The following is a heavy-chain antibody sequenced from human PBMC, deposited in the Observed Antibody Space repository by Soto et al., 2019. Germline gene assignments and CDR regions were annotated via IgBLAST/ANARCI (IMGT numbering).Heavy chain of an antibody. Sequence: PSETLSLTCTVSGGSISSGGYYWSWIRQHPGKGLEWIGYIYYSGSTYYNPSLKSRVTISVDTSKNQFSLKLSSLRSEDTAVYYCARGLKQLVLNYYYYGMDVWGQGTTVTVS. V-gene: IGHV4-31*03. D-gene: IGHD6-6*01. CDR3: ARGLKQLVLNYYYYGMDV. CDR2: IYYSGST. J-gene: IGHJ6*02. CDR1: GGSISSGGYY.